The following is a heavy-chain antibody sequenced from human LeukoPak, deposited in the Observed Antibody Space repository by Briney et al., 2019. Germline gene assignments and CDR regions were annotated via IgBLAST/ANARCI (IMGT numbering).Heavy chain of an antibody. Sequence: PSETLSLTCTVSGGSISSYYWGWIRQPPGKGLEWIGYTYYSGSTNYNPSLKSRVTISVDTSKNQFSLKLSSVTAADTAVYYCARLSGGSWYDAFDIWGQGTMVTVSS. D-gene: IGHD2-15*01. CDR2: TYYSGST. V-gene: IGHV4-59*08. CDR3: ARLSGGSWYDAFDI. CDR1: GGSISSYY. J-gene: IGHJ3*02.